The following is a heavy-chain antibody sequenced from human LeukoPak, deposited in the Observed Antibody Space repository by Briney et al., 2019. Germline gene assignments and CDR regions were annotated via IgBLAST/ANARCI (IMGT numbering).Heavy chain of an antibody. Sequence: KESGPTLVNPTQTLTLTCTFSGFSLNTRGVGVGWIRQPPGRALEWLALIYWDDDRRYSPSLKSRLTITKDTSKNQVVLKMTNMDPVDTATYFCAHRKNYYDSSVFDNWGQGTLVTVSS. CDR1: GFSLNTRGVG. J-gene: IGHJ4*02. CDR2: IYWDDDR. D-gene: IGHD3-22*01. V-gene: IGHV2-5*02. CDR3: AHRKNYYDSSVFDN.